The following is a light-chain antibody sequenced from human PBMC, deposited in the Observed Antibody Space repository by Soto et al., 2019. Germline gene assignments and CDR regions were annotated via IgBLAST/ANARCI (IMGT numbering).Light chain of an antibody. J-gene: IGKJ1*01. CDR3: QQYNNWPPKT. CDR2: GAS. CDR1: QSVSSN. V-gene: IGKV3-15*01. Sequence: EIVMTQSPATLSVSPGERATLSCRTSQSVSSNLAWYQQKPGQAPTLLIYGASTRATGIPARFSGSGSGTEFTLTLSSLQSEDFAVYYCQQYNNWPPKTFGQGTKVEIK.